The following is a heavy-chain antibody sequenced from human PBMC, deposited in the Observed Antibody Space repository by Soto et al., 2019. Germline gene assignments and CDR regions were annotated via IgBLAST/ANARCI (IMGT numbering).Heavy chain of an antibody. CDR3: VRDRGAVWGNYPKREHKFDS. CDR2: IYHSGSA. V-gene: IGHV4-4*02. Sequence: SETLSLTCTVSGASITSENWWSWVRQPPGKGLEWIGEIYHSGSANYNPSLKSRATISLDKSKSQFSLKLTSVTAADKAIYYCVRDRGAVWGNYPKREHKFDSWGQGTPVTXSS. CDR1: GASITSENW. D-gene: IGHD3-16*01. J-gene: IGHJ4*02.